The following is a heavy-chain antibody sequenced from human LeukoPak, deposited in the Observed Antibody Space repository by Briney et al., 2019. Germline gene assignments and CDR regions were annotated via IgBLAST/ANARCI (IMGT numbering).Heavy chain of an antibody. CDR3: ATTAGNYYDSSGYSSFDY. D-gene: IGHD3-22*01. CDR1: GGTFSSYA. J-gene: IGHJ4*02. V-gene: IGHV1-69*05. Sequence: VASVKVSCKASGGTFSSYAISWVRQAPGQGLEWMGGIIPIFGTANYAQKFQGRVTITTDESTSTAYMELSSLRSEDTAVYYCATTAGNYYDSSGYSSFDYWGQGTLVTVSS. CDR2: IIPIFGTA.